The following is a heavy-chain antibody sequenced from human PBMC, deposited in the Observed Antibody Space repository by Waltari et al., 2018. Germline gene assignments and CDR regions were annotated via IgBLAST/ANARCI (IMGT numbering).Heavy chain of an antibody. CDR3: ARPATAEWTAIPDGFDV. J-gene: IGHJ3*01. V-gene: IGHV5-51*01. CDR1: GYSFTNYW. D-gene: IGHD3-3*01. Sequence: VQLVQSGAEVKKPGESLKISCKASGYSFTNYWIGWVRQMPGKGLEWVAFVEPGDLDTEYRPPFQDQIIISADKSINTAYLQWRSLEASDTAVYYCARPATAEWTAIPDGFDVWGQGTMVTVSS. CDR2: VEPGDLDT.